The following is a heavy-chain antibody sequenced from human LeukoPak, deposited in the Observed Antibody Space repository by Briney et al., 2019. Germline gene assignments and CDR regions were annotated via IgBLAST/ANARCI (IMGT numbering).Heavy chain of an antibody. V-gene: IGHV4-4*07. CDR1: GGSITSYY. D-gene: IGHD2-2*01. CDR2: IYTSGST. Sequence: SETLSLTCSVSGGSITSYYWSWIRKPAGKGLEWIGRIYTSGSTNYSPSLKSRITMSVDTSNNQFSLNLSSVTAADTAVYYCARDSTARAYDIWGQGTMVIVSS. J-gene: IGHJ3*02. CDR3: ARDSTARAYDI.